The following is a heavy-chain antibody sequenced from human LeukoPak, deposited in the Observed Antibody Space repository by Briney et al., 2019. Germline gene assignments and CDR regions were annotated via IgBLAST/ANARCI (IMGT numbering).Heavy chain of an antibody. J-gene: IGHJ4*02. V-gene: IGHV4-61*01. CDR3: ASRDYHFWSGYKNFDY. Sequence: SETLSLTCTVSGGSVSSGSYYWSWLRQPPGKGLEWIGYIYYSGSTNYNTSLKSPVTISVKTSKNQFYMKLSSVPAADTAVYYCASRDYHFWSGYKNFDYWGQRTLVTASS. CDR2: IYYSGST. CDR1: GGSVSSGSYY. D-gene: IGHD3-3*01.